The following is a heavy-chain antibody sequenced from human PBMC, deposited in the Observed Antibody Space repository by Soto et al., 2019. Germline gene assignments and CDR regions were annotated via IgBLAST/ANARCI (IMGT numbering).Heavy chain of an antibody. J-gene: IGHJ6*02. CDR2: IKGDGSEK. CDR1: GFTFTNFW. Sequence: LRLSCVASGFTFTNFWMSWVRQAPGKGLEWVANIKGDGSEKRYVDSVQGRFTISRDNAKNSVYLQMNSLRVEDTALYYCGRDEVRNGVGVWGPGTTVTVSS. CDR3: GRDEVRNGVGV. V-gene: IGHV3-7*01.